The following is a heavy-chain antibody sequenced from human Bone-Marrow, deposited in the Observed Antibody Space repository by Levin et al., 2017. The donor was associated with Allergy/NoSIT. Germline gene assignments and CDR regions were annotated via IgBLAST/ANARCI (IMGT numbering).Heavy chain of an antibody. CDR3: TKDLGSYGDSYFDL. J-gene: IGHJ4*01. CDR1: GFIFSNYA. CDR2: ISSDGSNK. V-gene: IGHV3-30*18. Sequence: PGGSLRLSCEGSGFIFSNYAMHWVRQSPGRGLEWLTVISSDGSNKYYSDSVRGRFTVSRDNSKNMLYLEVNSLRPEDSATYYCTKDLGSYGDSYFDLWGRGTQV. D-gene: IGHD4-17*01.